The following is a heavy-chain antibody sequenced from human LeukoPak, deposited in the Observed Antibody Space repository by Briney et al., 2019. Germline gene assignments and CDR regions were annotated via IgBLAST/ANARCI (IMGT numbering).Heavy chain of an antibody. CDR2: ISSSSSYI. J-gene: IGHJ1*01. V-gene: IGHV3-21*01. D-gene: IGHD4-23*01. CDR1: GFTFSSYS. CDR3: ARPPSPYGGKEKYFQH. Sequence: PGGSLRLSCAASGFTFSSYSMNWVRQAPGKGLEWVSSISSSSSYIYYADSVKGRFTISRDNAKNSLYLQMNSLRAEDTAVYYCARPPSPYGGKEKYFQHWGQGTLVTVSS.